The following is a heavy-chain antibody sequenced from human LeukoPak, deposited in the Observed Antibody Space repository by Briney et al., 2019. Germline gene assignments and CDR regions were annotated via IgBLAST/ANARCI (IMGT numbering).Heavy chain of an antibody. Sequence: PGGSLRLSCVASGLTFGNYWMDRVRQAPGKGLEWVGNIKQDGSEKYYVDSVKGRFTISRDNAKNSLYLDMNSLRVEDTAIYYCTRDFDPWGQGTLVTVSS. CDR2: IKQDGSEK. V-gene: IGHV3-7*01. CDR3: TRDFDP. J-gene: IGHJ5*02. CDR1: GLTFGNYW.